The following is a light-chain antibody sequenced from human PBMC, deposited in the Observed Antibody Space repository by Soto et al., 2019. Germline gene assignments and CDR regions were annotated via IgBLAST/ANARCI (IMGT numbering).Light chain of an antibody. V-gene: IGKV3-20*01. CDR1: QSVGNNY. CDR2: DAS. Sequence: EIVLTQSPGTLSLSPGERATLSCRASQSVGNNYLAWYQQKHGQAPRFLIYDASSRATGIPDRFSGSGSATYFTLTISRLEPEDFAVYSSQQDGSTPLSFGGATKIEIK. J-gene: IGKJ4*01. CDR3: QQDGSTPLS.